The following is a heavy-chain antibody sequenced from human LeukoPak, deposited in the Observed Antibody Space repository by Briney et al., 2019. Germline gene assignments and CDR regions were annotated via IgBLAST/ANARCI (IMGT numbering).Heavy chain of an antibody. V-gene: IGHV1-69*05. Sequence: SVKVSCKASGGTFSSYAISWVRQAPGQGLEWMGGIIPIFGTANYAQKFQGRVTITTDESTSTAYMELSSLRSEDTAVYYCARSGYCSSTSCSNYYYYYYMDVWGKGTTVTVSS. D-gene: IGHD2-2*01. CDR2: IIPIFGTA. CDR1: GGTFSSYA. CDR3: ARSGYCSSTSCSNYYYYYYMDV. J-gene: IGHJ6*03.